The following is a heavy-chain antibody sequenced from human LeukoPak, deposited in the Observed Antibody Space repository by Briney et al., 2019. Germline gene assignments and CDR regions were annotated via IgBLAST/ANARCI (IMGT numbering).Heavy chain of an antibody. V-gene: IGHV4-39*01. CDR3: ARHSITVAGFDY. J-gene: IGHJ4*02. D-gene: IGHD6-19*01. Sequence: SETLSLTCSVSGGSISSSSHYWGWIRQPPGKGLEWIGSIYYSGNTYYNPSLKGRVTISVDTSKKQFSLKLNSVTAADTAVYYCARHSITVAGFDYWGQGTLVTVSS. CDR1: GGSISSSSHY. CDR2: IYYSGNT.